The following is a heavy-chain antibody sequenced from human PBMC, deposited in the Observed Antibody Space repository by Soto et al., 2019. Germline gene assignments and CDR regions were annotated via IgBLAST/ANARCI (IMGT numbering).Heavy chain of an antibody. CDR1: GGFVTSGSYY. D-gene: IGHD6-13*01. CDR2: INHSGAT. CDR3: AWVERGIATTVVDAFDI. J-gene: IGHJ3*02. Sequence: QVQLQQWGAGLLKPSETLSLTCAVYGGFVTSGSYYWCWIRQPPGKGLAWIGEINHSGATNFNTSLKSRVTISVDTSKNQFTRKMSYVTAAVTALNYCAWVERGIATTVVDAFDIWGPGTMVTVSS. V-gene: IGHV4-34*01.